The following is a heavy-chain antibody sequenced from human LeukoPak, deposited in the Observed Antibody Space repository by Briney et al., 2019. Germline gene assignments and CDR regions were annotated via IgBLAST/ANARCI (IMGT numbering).Heavy chain of an antibody. V-gene: IGHV4-34*01. J-gene: IGHJ5*02. CDR3: ARSFYSNYDKWFDP. Sequence: SETLSLTCAVYGASFSGYYWSSIRQPPGKGLECIGEINDGGTTNYNPSLKSRVSISIDRSKNHFYLILTSVTAADTATYYCARSFYSNYDKWFDPWGQGTLVTVSS. D-gene: IGHD4-11*01. CDR1: GASFSGYY. CDR2: INDGGTT.